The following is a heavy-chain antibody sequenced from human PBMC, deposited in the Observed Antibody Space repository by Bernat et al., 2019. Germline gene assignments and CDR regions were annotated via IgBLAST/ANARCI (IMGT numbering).Heavy chain of an antibody. D-gene: IGHD6-6*01. CDR1: GFSLSTGGMG. Sequence: QITLKESGPTLVKPTQTLTLTCTFSGFSLSTGGMGVGWIRQPPGKALEWLALIYWDDDKCYSPSLRNRLTITKDTSKNQVVLIMTNMDPVDTATYYCVHGIRAARRTYYLASGGQGTLVTVSP. CDR2: IYWDDDK. J-gene: IGHJ4*02. CDR3: VHGIRAARRTYYLAS. V-gene: IGHV2-5*02.